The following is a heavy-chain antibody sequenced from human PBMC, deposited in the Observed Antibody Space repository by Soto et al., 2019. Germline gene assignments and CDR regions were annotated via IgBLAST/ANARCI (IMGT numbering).Heavy chain of an antibody. V-gene: IGHV3-21*01. CDR2: ISSSSSYI. CDR1: GFTFSSYS. J-gene: IGHJ3*02. Sequence: PGGSLRLSCAASGFTFSSYSMNWVRQAPGEGLEWVSSISSSSSYIYYADSVKGRFTISRDNAKNSLYLQMNSLRAEDTAVYYCARDSCSSTSCYNAFDIWGQGTMVTVSS. D-gene: IGHD2-2*02. CDR3: ARDSCSSTSCYNAFDI.